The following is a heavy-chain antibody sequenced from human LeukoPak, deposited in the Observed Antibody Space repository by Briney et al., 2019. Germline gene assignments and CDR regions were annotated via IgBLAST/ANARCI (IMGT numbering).Heavy chain of an antibody. D-gene: IGHD7-27*01. CDR3: ARRPGWGFYYFDY. Sequence: ASVKVSCKASGYTFTSYAMHWVRQAPGQRLEWMGWINVGNGNTKYSQKFQGRVTITRDTSASTAYMELSSLRSEDTAVYYCARRPGWGFYYFDYWGQGTLVTVSS. J-gene: IGHJ4*02. CDR2: INVGNGNT. CDR1: GYTFTSYA. V-gene: IGHV1-3*01.